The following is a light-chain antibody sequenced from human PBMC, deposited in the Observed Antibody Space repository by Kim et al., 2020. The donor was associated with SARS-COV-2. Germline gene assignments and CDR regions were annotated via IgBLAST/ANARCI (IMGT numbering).Light chain of an antibody. Sequence: EIVLTQSPASLSLSPGERVTLSCRASQSVGSQLAWYQHKSGQAPRLLIYDASSRATAIPARFSGSGSGTDFTLTISSLEPGDFAVYYCQQRDSWPRTFGQGTKVDIK. CDR2: DAS. CDR3: QQRDSWPRT. V-gene: IGKV3-11*01. J-gene: IGKJ1*01. CDR1: QSVGSQ.